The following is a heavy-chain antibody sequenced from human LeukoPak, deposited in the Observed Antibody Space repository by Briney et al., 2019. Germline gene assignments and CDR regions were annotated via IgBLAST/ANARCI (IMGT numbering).Heavy chain of an antibody. D-gene: IGHD2-2*02. CDR2: ISSSSSYI. Sequence: GGSLRLSCAASGFTFSSYSMNWVRQAPGKGLEWVSSISSSSSYIYYADSVKGRFTISRDNAKNSLYLQMNSLRAEDTAVYYCARDAGYCSSTSCHIPSGWGQGTLVTVSS. J-gene: IGHJ4*02. CDR3: ARDAGYCSSTSCHIPSG. V-gene: IGHV3-21*01. CDR1: GFTFSSYS.